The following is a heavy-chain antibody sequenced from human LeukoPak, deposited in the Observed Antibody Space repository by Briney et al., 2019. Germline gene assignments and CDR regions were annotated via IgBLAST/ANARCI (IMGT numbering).Heavy chain of an antibody. V-gene: IGHV3-66*02. CDR1: GFTVSSNY. D-gene: IGHD2-2*01. Sequence: GGSLRLSCAASGFTVSSNYMSWVRQAPGKGLEWVSDIYGDHNGGGTHYADSVKGRFIISRDNSKNTLYLQMTSLRADDSAVYYCAREGGSGYCSTVSCALDVWGKGTTVTVSS. CDR2: IYGDHNGGGT. CDR3: AREGGSGYCSTVSCALDV. J-gene: IGHJ6*04.